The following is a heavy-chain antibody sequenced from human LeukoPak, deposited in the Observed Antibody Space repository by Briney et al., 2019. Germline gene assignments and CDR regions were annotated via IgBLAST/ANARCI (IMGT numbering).Heavy chain of an antibody. V-gene: IGHV1-2*02. J-gene: IGHJ4*02. CDR3: ARDAGSTKQTGYSSGWRSFDY. Sequence: ASVKVSCKASGYTFTGYYMHWVRQAPGQGLEWMGWINPNSGGTNYAQKFQGRVTMTRDTSISTAYMELSRLRSDDTAVYYCARDAGSTKQTGYSSGWRSFDYWGQGTLVTVSS. CDR1: GYTFTGYY. D-gene: IGHD6-19*01. CDR2: INPNSGGT.